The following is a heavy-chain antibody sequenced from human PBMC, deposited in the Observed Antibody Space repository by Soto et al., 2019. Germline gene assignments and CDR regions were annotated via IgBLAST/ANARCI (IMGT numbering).Heavy chain of an antibody. Sequence: QVQLVESGGGVVQPGRSLRLSCAASGFTFSSYAMHWVRQAPGKGLEWVAVISYDGSNKYYADSVKGRFTISRDNSKNTLYLQMNSLRAEDTAVYYCARDLVGWVGATSYDAFDIWGQGTMVTVSS. CDR3: ARDLVGWVGATSYDAFDI. CDR2: ISYDGSNK. D-gene: IGHD1-26*01. J-gene: IGHJ3*02. CDR1: GFTFSSYA. V-gene: IGHV3-30-3*01.